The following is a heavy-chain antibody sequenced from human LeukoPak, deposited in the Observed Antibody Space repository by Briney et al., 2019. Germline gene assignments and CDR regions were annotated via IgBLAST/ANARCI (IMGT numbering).Heavy chain of an antibody. D-gene: IGHD3-22*01. CDR2: IKPDGSEK. J-gene: IGHJ4*02. Sequence: GGSLRLSCAASGFTFSSYLMSWVRQAPGKGLEWVAYIKPDGSEKDYVDTVKGRFTISRDNAKNSLYFQMNSLRAEDTAVYYCARDFYDSSGYYHGGYWGQGTLVTVSA. V-gene: IGHV3-7*01. CDR1: GFTFSSYL. CDR3: ARDFYDSSGYYHGGY.